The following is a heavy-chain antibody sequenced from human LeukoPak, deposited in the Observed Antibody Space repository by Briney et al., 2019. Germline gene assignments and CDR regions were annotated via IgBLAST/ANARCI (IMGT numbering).Heavy chain of an antibody. CDR1: GGSISSYY. CDR2: IYYSGST. V-gene: IGHV4-59*01. Sequence: SETLSLTCTVSGGSISSYYWSWIRQPPGKGLEWIGYIYYSGSTNYNPSLKSRVTISVDTSKNQFSLKLSSVTAADTAVYYCARVYWNDPGGWFDPWGQGTLVTVSS. CDR3: ARVYWNDPGGWFDP. D-gene: IGHD1-1*01. J-gene: IGHJ5*02.